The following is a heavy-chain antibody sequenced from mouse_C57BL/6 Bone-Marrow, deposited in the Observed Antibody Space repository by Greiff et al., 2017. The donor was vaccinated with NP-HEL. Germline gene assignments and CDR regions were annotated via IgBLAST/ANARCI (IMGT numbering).Heavy chain of an antibody. J-gene: IGHJ3*01. CDR1: GYTFTSYW. Sequence: QVQLKQPGAELVRPGTSVKLSCKASGYTFTSYWMHWVKQRPGQGLEWIGVIDPSDSYTNYNQKFKGKATLTVDTSSSTAYMQLSSLTSEDSAVYYCASSYYSNYGGFAYWGQGTLVTVSA. V-gene: IGHV1-59*01. CDR2: IDPSDSYT. CDR3: ASSYYSNYGGFAY. D-gene: IGHD2-5*01.